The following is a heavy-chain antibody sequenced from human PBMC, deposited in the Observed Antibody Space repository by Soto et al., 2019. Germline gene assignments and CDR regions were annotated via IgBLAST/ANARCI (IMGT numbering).Heavy chain of an antibody. CDR1: GFTFSNAW. D-gene: IGHD5-12*01. Sequence: EVQLVESGGGLVKPGGSLRLSCAASGFTFSNAWMNWVRQAPGNGLEWVGRIKSKTDVGTTDYAAPVKGRFTISRDDSKNTLYLQMNSLKTEDTAVYYCTSGGYNYGYYYYYGMDVWGQGTTVTVSS. CDR3: TSGGYNYGYYYYYGMDV. V-gene: IGHV3-15*07. J-gene: IGHJ6*02. CDR2: IKSKTDVGTT.